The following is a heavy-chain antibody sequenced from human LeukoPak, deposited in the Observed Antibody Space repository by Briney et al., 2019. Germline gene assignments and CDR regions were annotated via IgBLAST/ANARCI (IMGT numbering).Heavy chain of an antibody. Sequence: SETLSLTCTVSGGSISSYYWSWIRQPAGKGLEWIGRIYTSGSTNYNPSLKSRVTISVDTSKNQFSLKLSSVTAADTAVYFCARGPYSYDSSGAFDIWGRGTMVTVSS. CDR1: GGSISSYY. J-gene: IGHJ3*02. CDR3: ARGPYSYDSSGAFDI. V-gene: IGHV4-4*07. D-gene: IGHD3-22*01. CDR2: IYTSGST.